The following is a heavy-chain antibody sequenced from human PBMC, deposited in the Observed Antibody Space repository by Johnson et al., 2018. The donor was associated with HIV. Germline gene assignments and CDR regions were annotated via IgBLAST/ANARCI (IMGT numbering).Heavy chain of an antibody. CDR2: IGTAGDT. CDR1: GFTFSSFD. CDR3: AKSPAKDHGGNSGAFDI. V-gene: IGHV3-13*01. J-gene: IGHJ3*02. D-gene: IGHD4-23*01. Sequence: VQLVESGGGLVQPGGSLRLSCAASGFTFSSFDMHWVRQATGKGLEWVSAIGTAGDTYYPGSVKGRFTISRDNSKNTLYLQMNSLRAEDTAMYYCAKSPAKDHGGNSGAFDIWGQGTTVTVSS.